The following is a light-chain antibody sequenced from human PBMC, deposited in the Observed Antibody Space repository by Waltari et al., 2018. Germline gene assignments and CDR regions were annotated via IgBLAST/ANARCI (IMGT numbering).Light chain of an antibody. CDR1: QSISSY. V-gene: IGKV1-39*01. Sequence: DIQMTQSPSSLSASVVDRVTITCRASQSISSYLNWYQQKPGKAPKLLIYAASSLQSRVPSRFSGSGSGTDFTLTISSLQPEDFATYYCQQSYSTPLTFGGGTKVEIK. CDR2: AAS. J-gene: IGKJ4*01. CDR3: QQSYSTPLT.